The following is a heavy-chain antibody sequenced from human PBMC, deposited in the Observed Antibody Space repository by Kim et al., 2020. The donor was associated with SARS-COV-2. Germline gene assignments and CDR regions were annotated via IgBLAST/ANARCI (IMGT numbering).Heavy chain of an antibody. J-gene: IGHJ6*02. D-gene: IGHD2-15*01. CDR1: GFTFSSYA. Sequence: GGSLRLSCAASGFTFSSYAMHWVRQAPGKGLEWVAVISYDGSNKYYADSVKGRFTISRDNSKNTLYLQMNSLRAEDTAVYYCAREGYCSGGGCYGYYYGMDVWGQGTTVTVSS. CDR2: ISYDGSNK. V-gene: IGHV3-30*04. CDR3: AREGYCSGGGCYGYYYGMDV.